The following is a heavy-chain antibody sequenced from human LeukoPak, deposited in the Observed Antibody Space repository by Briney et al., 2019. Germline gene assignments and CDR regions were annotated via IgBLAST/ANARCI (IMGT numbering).Heavy chain of an antibody. CDR3: AKVMKGSERLTMVRGVIIKTAGLYYMDV. J-gene: IGHJ6*03. CDR2: ISASGGST. Sequence: GGSLRLPCATCGYTLSSYAMSWVPQAPGKGLEWVSSISASGGSTNYADSVKGRFTNSRDNSKNTVYLQKNSLRAEDTAVYYCAKVMKGSERLTMVRGVIIKTAGLYYMDVWGKGTTVTVSS. D-gene: IGHD3-10*01. CDR1: GYTLSSYA. V-gene: IGHV3-23*01.